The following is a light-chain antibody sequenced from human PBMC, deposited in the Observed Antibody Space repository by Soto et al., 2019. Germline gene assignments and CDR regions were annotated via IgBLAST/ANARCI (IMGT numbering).Light chain of an antibody. CDR1: QSISSW. V-gene: IGKV1-5*03. J-gene: IGKJ4*01. Sequence: DLQMTQSPSTLSASVGDRVTITCRASQSISSWLAWYQQKPGKAPKLLIYKASSLESGVPSRFSGSGSGTEFTLTFSSLQPDDFATYYCQQYNSYVTVGGGTKVEIK. CDR2: KAS. CDR3: QQYNSYVT.